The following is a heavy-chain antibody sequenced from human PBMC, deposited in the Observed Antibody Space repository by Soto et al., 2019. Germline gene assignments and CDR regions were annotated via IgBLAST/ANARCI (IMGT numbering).Heavy chain of an antibody. CDR3: ARVPGVVVSADDAFDI. V-gene: IGHV4-4*02. Sequence: QVQLQESGPGLVKPSGTLSLTCAVSGGSVSSSNWWSWVRQSPGKGLEWMGEIYHSGSAHYNPSPKSPATISLDKAKNQFSLGLTSGTAADTAVYYCARVPGVVVSADDAFDIWGPGTRVIVSS. J-gene: IGHJ3*02. D-gene: IGHD2-21*02. CDR1: GGSVSSSNW. CDR2: IYHSGSA.